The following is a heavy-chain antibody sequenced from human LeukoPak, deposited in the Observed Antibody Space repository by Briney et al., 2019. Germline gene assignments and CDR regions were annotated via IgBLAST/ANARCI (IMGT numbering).Heavy chain of an antibody. V-gene: IGHV4-39*07. J-gene: IGHJ6*03. CDR3: ARGGANYYYYMDV. CDR2: IYYSGST. CDR1: GGSISSSSYY. D-gene: IGHD3-16*01. Sequence: SETLSLTCTVSGGSISSSSYYWGWIRQPPGKGLEWIGSIYYSGSTNYNPSLKSRVTISVDTSKNQFSLKLSSVTAADTAVYYCARGGANYYYYMDVWGKGTTVTISS.